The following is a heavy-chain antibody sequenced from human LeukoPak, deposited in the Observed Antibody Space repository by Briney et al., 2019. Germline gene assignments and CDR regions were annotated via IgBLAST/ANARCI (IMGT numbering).Heavy chain of an antibody. D-gene: IGHD6-6*01. CDR2: ISSGGSTI. CDR1: GFTFSDYY. V-gene: IGHV3-11*04. CDR3: AREKYSSSSGFDY. Sequence: GGSLRLSCAASGFTFSDYYMSWIRQAPGKGLEWVSYISSGGSTIYYADSVKGRFTISRDNAKNSLYLQMNSLRAEDTAVYYCAREKYSSSSGFDYWGQGTLVTVSS. J-gene: IGHJ4*02.